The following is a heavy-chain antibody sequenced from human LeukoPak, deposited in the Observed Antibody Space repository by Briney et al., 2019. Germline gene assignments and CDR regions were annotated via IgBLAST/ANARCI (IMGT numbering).Heavy chain of an antibody. V-gene: IGHV3-20*04. Sequence: PGGSLRLSCAASGFTFSIYAMSWVRQAPGKGLEWVSGINWNGGSTGYADSVKGRFTISRDNAKNSLYLQMNSLRAEDTALYYCARDLMYYYGSGSYSDYWGQGTLVTVSS. CDR2: INWNGGST. CDR1: GFTFSIYA. CDR3: ARDLMYYYGSGSYSDY. D-gene: IGHD3-10*01. J-gene: IGHJ4*02.